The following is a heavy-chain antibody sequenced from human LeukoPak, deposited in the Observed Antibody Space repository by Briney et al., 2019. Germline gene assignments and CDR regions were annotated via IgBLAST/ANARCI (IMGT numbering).Heavy chain of an antibody. J-gene: IGHJ4*02. CDR2: IKQDGSEK. CDR1: GFTFSSYW. Sequence: LPGGSLRLSCAASGFTFSSYWMSWVSQAPGKGLEWVANIKQDGSEKYYVDSVKGRFTISRDNAKNSLYLQMNSLRAEDTAVYYCARIKVRQWLAYYFDYWGQGTLVTVSS. CDR3: ARIKVRQWLAYYFDY. V-gene: IGHV3-7*01. D-gene: IGHD6-19*01.